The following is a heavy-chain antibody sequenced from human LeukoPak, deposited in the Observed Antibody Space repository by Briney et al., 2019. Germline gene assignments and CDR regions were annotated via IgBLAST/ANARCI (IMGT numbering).Heavy chain of an antibody. J-gene: IGHJ4*02. Sequence: GGSLRLSCEASGFTFNTYAIYWVRQAPGKGLEWVSGICGSGGCTYYADSVKGRFTVSRDNSKNTVYLQMNSLTADDTAVYYCAKTTVGYSSGRYPGWPADCWGQGTLVTVSS. CDR3: AKTTVGYSSGRYPGWPADC. V-gene: IGHV3-23*01. D-gene: IGHD6-19*01. CDR2: ICGSGGCT. CDR1: GFTFNTYA.